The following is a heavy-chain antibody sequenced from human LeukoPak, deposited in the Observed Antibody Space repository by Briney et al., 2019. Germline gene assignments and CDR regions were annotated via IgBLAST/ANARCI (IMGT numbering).Heavy chain of an antibody. CDR2: ISSDGSNK. V-gene: IGHV3-30*18. D-gene: IGHD2-2*01. Sequence: GRSLRLSCAASGFTFSSYGMHWVRQAPGKGLEKVAAISSDGSNKYYADSVKGRFTISRDNSKNTLYLQMNSLRAEDTAVYYCAKDHCSSTSCYYYYYGMDVWGQGTTVSVSS. CDR1: GFTFSSYG. CDR3: AKDHCSSTSCYYYYYGMDV. J-gene: IGHJ6*02.